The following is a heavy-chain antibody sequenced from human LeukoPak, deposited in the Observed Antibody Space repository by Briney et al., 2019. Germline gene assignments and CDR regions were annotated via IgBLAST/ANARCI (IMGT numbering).Heavy chain of an antibody. V-gene: IGHV3-23*01. CDR1: GFTSTFYA. J-gene: IGHJ1*01. Sequence: GGSLRLSCAASGFTSTFYAMSWVRQAPGKGLEWVSGISGSGVNTYYADSVKGRFTISRDNSKNTLYLQMNSLRAEDTAVYYCAKGPYYEVRYEYCQQWGQGALVTVSS. CDR2: ISGSGVNT. CDR3: AKGPYYEVRYEYCQQ. D-gene: IGHD1-26*01.